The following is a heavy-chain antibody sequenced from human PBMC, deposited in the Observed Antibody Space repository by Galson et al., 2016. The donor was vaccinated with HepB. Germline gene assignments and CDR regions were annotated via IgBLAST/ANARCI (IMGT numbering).Heavy chain of an antibody. J-gene: IGHJ6*02. Sequence: CAISGDSVSSNSAAWNWIRQSPSRGLEWLGRTYYRSKWYNDYAVSVESRITINPDTSKNQVSLQLNSVTPEDTAVYYCARERLRYFDWLRNGYYYYGMDVRGQGTTVTVTS. CDR3: ARERLRYFDWLRNGYYYYGMDV. V-gene: IGHV6-1*01. CDR1: GDSVSSNSAA. CDR2: TYYRSKWYN. D-gene: IGHD3-9*01.